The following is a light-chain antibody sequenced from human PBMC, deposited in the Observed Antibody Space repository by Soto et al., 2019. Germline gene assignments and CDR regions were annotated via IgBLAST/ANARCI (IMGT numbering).Light chain of an antibody. CDR1: SSDVGSYNL. V-gene: IGLV2-23*01. Sequence: QSVLTQPASVSGSPGQSITISCTGTSSDVGSYNLVSWYQQHPGKAPKLMIYEGSKRPSGVSNRFSGSKSGNTASLTISGLQAEDEADYYWCSYAGSSTYVFGTGTKVTV. J-gene: IGLJ1*01. CDR2: EGS. CDR3: CSYAGSSTYV.